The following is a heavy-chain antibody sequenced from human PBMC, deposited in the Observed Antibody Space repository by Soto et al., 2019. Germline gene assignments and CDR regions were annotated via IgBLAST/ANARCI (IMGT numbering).Heavy chain of an antibody. Sequence: EVQLLESGGGLVQPGGSLRLSCAASGFTFSSYAMSWVRQAPGKGLEWVSAISGSGGSTYYADSVKGRFTISRDNSKNTLYLQMNCLRAEDTAVYHCAIDVYSSGWYGWDYWGQGTLVTFSS. V-gene: IGHV3-23*01. CDR1: GFTFSSYA. CDR3: AIDVYSSGWYGWDY. CDR2: ISGSGGST. D-gene: IGHD6-19*01. J-gene: IGHJ4*02.